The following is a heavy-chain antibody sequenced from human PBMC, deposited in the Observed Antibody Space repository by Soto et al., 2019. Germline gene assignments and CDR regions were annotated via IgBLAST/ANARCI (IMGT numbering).Heavy chain of an antibody. Sequence: KSSETLSLTCTVSGGSISSYYWSWIRQPPGKGLEWIGYIYYSGSTNYNPSLKSRVTISVDTSKNQFSLKLSSVTAADTAVYYCARVGYDFWSGYYHSYNWFDPWGQGTLVTVSS. CDR2: IYYSGST. D-gene: IGHD3-3*01. V-gene: IGHV4-59*01. CDR3: ARVGYDFWSGYYHSYNWFDP. CDR1: GGSISSYY. J-gene: IGHJ5*02.